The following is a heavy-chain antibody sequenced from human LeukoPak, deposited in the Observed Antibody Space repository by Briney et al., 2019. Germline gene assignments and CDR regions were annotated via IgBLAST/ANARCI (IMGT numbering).Heavy chain of an antibody. J-gene: IGHJ4*02. CDR3: ARDTSGWYRFDY. CDR1: GFTFSSNW. D-gene: IGHD6-19*01. CDR2: IKQDGSEK. Sequence: GGSLRLSCAASGFTFSSNWMSWVRQAPGKGLEWVANIKQDGSEKYYVDSVKGRFTISRDNAKNSLYLQMNSLRAEDTAVYYCARDTSGWYRFDYWGQGTLVTVSS. V-gene: IGHV3-7*01.